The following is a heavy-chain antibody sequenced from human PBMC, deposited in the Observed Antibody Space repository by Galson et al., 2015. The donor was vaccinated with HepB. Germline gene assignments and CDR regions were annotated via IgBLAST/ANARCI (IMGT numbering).Heavy chain of an antibody. J-gene: IGHJ3*01. CDR1: GFTFSAYG. CDR2: ISFDGSNQ. D-gene: IGHD2-15*01. Sequence: SLRLSCAASGFTFSAYGMHWVRQAPGKGLEWVAVISFDGSNQFYTDSAKGRFIISRDNSKNTLSLQMNSLRLDDTALYYCAKPRGGFGKLDAFDLWGQGTMVTVSS. V-gene: IGHV3-30*18. CDR3: AKPRGGFGKLDAFDL.